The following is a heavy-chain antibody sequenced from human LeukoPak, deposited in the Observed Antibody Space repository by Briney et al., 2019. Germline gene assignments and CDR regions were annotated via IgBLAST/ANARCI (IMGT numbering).Heavy chain of an antibody. D-gene: IGHD1-20*01. CDR2: ISYDGSNK. CDR3: AKDRLRTGYSWNYYYYGMDV. Sequence: GGSLRLSCAASGFTFGSYGMHWVRQAPGKGLEWVAVISYDGSNKYYADSVKGRFTISRDNSKNTLYLQMNSLRAEDTAVYYCAKDRLRTGYSWNYYYYGMDVWGQGTTVTVSS. J-gene: IGHJ6*02. CDR1: GFTFGSYG. V-gene: IGHV3-30*18.